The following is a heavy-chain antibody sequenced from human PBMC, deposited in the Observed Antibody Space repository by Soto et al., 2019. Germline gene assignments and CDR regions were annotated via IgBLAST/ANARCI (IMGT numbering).Heavy chain of an antibody. V-gene: IGHV4-59*12. J-gene: IGHJ4*02. CDR3: AREYGSGSYNV. Sequence: PSETLSLTCTVSGGSISSYYWSWIRQPPGKGLEWIGYIYYSGSTYYNPSLKSRVTISVDTSKNQFSLKLSSVTAADTAVYYCAREYGSGSYNVWGQGTLVTVSS. CDR2: IYYSGST. D-gene: IGHD3-10*01. CDR1: GGSISSYY.